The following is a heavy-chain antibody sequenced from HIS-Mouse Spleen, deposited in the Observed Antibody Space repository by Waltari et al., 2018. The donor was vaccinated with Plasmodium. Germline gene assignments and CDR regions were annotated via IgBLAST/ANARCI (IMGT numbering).Heavy chain of an antibody. CDR2: ISGYNVNT. CDR3: ARLLPWVHGHFDY. Sequence: QVQLVQSGAEGKRPGASVKVSCKASSYTFSSYGIGWVRQAPGQGLEWMGWISGYNVNTNYAQKVQGRVTMTTDTSTSTAYMELRSLRSDDTAVYYCARLLPWVHGHFDYWGQGTLVTVSS. D-gene: IGHD1-26*01. J-gene: IGHJ4*02. CDR1: SYTFSSYG. V-gene: IGHV1-18*01.